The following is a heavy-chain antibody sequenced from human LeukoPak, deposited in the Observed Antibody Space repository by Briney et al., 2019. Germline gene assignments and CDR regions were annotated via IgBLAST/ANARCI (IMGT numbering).Heavy chain of an antibody. CDR3: ARGSVVVVVAANYHYYYMDV. V-gene: IGHV4-34*01. Sequence: SETLSLTCAVYGGSFSGYYWSWIRQPPGKGLEWIGEINHSGSTNYNPSLKSRVTISVDTSKNQFSLKLSSVTAADTAVYYCARGSVVVVVAANYHYYYMDVWGKGTTVTVSS. CDR1: GGSFSGYY. J-gene: IGHJ6*03. D-gene: IGHD2-15*01. CDR2: INHSGST.